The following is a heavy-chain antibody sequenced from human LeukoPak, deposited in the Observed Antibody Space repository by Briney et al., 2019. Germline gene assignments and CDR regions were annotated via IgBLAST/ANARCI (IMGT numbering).Heavy chain of an antibody. Sequence: ASVKVSCKASGGTFSSYAISWVRQAPGQGLEWMGGIIPIFGTANYAQKFQGRVTITTDESTSTAYMELSSLRSEDTAVYYCASIPHDYGDYEDYWGQGTLVTVSS. CDR2: IIPIFGTA. J-gene: IGHJ4*02. CDR3: ASIPHDYGDYEDY. V-gene: IGHV1-69*05. D-gene: IGHD4-17*01. CDR1: GGTFSSYA.